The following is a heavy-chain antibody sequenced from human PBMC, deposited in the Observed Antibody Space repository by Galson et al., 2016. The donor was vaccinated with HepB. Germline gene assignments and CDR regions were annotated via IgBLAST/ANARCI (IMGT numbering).Heavy chain of an antibody. CDR1: RFTFSSYA. J-gene: IGHJ2*01. CDR3: ARGGTRGILDWYFDL. CDR2: ISYDGSNK. Sequence: SLRLSCAASRFTFSSYAMHWVRQSPGKGLEWVAVISYDGSNKYYADSVKGRVSISRDNANNSLSLQMASLRAEDTAVYFCARGGTRGILDWYFDLWGRGTLVTVSS. V-gene: IGHV3-30-3*01. D-gene: IGHD1-1*01.